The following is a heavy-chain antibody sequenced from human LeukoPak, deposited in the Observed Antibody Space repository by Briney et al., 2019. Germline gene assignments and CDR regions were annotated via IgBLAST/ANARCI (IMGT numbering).Heavy chain of an antibody. J-gene: IGHJ4*02. Sequence: SETLSLTCTVPGGSITSGSEYWTWIRQPAGKGLEWIGLMYKSGSTNYNPSLRSRVTISVDTSKNQFSLKMSSVTAADTAVYYCAREYDTWGQGTLVTVSS. CDR3: AREYDT. CDR2: MYKSGST. CDR1: GGSITSGSEY. D-gene: IGHD3-9*01. V-gene: IGHV4-61*02.